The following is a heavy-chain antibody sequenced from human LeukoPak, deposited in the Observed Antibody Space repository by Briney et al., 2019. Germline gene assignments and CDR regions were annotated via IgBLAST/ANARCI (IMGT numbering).Heavy chain of an antibody. CDR3: ARVDTYYDFWSGYYSYYFDY. Sequence: ASVKVSCKASGYTFTSYGISWVRQAPGQGLEWMGWISAYNGNTNYAQKLQGRVTMTTDTSTSTAYMELRSLRSEDTAVYYCARVDTYYDFWSGYYSYYFDYWGQGTLVTVSS. V-gene: IGHV1-18*01. J-gene: IGHJ4*02. D-gene: IGHD3-3*01. CDR2: ISAYNGNT. CDR1: GYTFTSYG.